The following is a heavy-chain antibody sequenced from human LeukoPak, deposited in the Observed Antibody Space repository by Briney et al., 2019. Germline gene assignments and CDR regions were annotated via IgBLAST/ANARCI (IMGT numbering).Heavy chain of an antibody. Sequence: SETLSLTCTVSGDSISSSSHSWGWIRQPPGKGLEWIGTIPYSGSTYYNPSLKSRVTISVDTSKNQFSLMLRSVTAADAAVYYCARHVTTVVTDFDNWGQGTLVTVSS. CDR3: ARHVTTVVTDFDN. J-gene: IGHJ4*02. CDR1: GDSISSSSHS. D-gene: IGHD4-23*01. CDR2: IPYSGST. V-gene: IGHV4-39*01.